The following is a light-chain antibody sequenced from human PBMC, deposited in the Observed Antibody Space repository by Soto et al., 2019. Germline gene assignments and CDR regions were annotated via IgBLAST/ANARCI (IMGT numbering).Light chain of an antibody. V-gene: IGKV1-8*01. J-gene: IGKJ1*01. Sequence: AIRMTQSPSSXSASTGDRVSITCRATQDIGTYLAWYQQIPGKAPKLLIYDASTLQTGVPSRFSGSGSGTDFTLTISYPPFEDFGTYYCQQFYNYPRTLSQGTKVDIK. CDR2: DAS. CDR3: QQFYNYPRT. CDR1: QDIGTY.